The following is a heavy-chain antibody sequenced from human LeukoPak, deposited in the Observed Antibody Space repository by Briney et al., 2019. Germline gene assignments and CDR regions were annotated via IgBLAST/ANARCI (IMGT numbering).Heavy chain of an antibody. Sequence: SETLSLTCTVSGGSIRSGDYSWNWIRQHPGKGLEWIGYIYYSGSTYYNPSLTSRVTMSVDTSKNQFSLKLSSVTAADTAVYYCARVTPNILTGYSNWFDPWGQGTLVTVSS. V-gene: IGHV4-31*03. D-gene: IGHD3-9*01. CDR1: GGSIRSGDYS. J-gene: IGHJ5*02. CDR3: ARVTPNILTGYSNWFDP. CDR2: IYYSGST.